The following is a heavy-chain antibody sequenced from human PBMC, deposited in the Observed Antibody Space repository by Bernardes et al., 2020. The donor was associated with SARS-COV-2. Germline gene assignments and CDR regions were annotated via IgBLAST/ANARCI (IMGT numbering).Heavy chain of an antibody. V-gene: IGHV3-48*02. Sequence: GGTLRLSCAACGFIFSLYTVNWVQRAPGKGLEWVSSISTTSSTIFYADSVRGRFTISRDNAKTSLFLQMSSLKDEDTAVYYCARGTLERVPDAFDIWGQGTRVTVSS. CDR2: ISTTSSTI. CDR3: ARGTLERVPDAFDI. J-gene: IGHJ3*02. CDR1: GFIFSLYT.